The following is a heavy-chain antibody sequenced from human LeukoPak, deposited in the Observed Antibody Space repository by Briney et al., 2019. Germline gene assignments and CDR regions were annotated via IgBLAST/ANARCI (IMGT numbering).Heavy chain of an antibody. CDR3: ARSGSSWYESPNAFDI. D-gene: IGHD6-13*01. V-gene: IGHV3-21*01. CDR2: ISSSNSYI. J-gene: IGHJ3*02. CDR1: GFTFSSYS. Sequence: PGGSLRLSCAASGFTFSSYSMIWVRQAPGKGLEWLSSISSSNSYIYYADSVEGRFTVSRDGAKNSVYLQMNSLRAEDTAVYYCARSGSSWYESPNAFDIWGQGTMVTVSS.